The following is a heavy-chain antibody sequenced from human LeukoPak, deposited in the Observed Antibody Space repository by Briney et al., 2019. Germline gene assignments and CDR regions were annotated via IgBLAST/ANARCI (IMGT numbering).Heavy chain of an antibody. CDR2: INPNSGGT. V-gene: IGHV1-2*02. Sequence: ASVKVSCKASGYTFTGYYIHWVRQAPGQGLEWMGWINPNSGGTNYAQKFQGRVTMTRDTSISTAYMELSRLRSDDTAVYYCARLNRVSDPNFDYWGQGTLVTVSS. CDR1: GYTFTGYY. CDR3: ARLNRVSDPNFDY. D-gene: IGHD1-14*01. J-gene: IGHJ4*02.